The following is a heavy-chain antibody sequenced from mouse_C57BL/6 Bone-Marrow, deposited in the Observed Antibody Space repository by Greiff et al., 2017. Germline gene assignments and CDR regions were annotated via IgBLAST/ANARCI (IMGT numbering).Heavy chain of an antibody. Sequence: QVQLQQPGAELVKPGASVKLSCKASGYTFTSYWMHWVKQRPGRGLEWIGRIDPNSGGTKYNEKFKSKATLTVDKPSSTAYMQLSSLTSEDSAVDYWAREKRYYDGGGYVDVWGTGTTVTVSS. V-gene: IGHV1-72*01. CDR1: GYTFTSYW. CDR3: AREKRYYDGGGYVDV. J-gene: IGHJ1*03. D-gene: IGHD1-1*01. CDR2: IDPNSGGT.